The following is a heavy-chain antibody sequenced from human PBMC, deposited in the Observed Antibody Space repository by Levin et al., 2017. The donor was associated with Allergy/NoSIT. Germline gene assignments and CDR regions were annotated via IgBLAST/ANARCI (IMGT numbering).Heavy chain of an antibody. J-gene: IGHJ6*02. CDR2: IKSKADGGTS. Sequence: ETLSLTCAAPGFPLNNAWITWVRQAPGKGLEWVGRIKSKADGGTSDYAAPLKGRFTISRDDSKNTVYVQINSLKTEDTAVYYCATVSPYFQDSSGFYFSHFYYYGMDVWGQGTTVTVSS. D-gene: IGHD3-22*01. CDR1: GFPLNNAW. CDR3: ATVSPYFQDSSGFYFSHFYYYGMDV. V-gene: IGHV3-15*01.